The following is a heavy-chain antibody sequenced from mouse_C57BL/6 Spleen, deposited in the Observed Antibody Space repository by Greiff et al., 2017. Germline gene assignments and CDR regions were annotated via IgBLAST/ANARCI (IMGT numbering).Heavy chain of an antibody. CDR2: IYPRSGNT. CDR3: ARWRAFDDCEGFAY. Sequence: QVQLQQSGAELARPGASVKLSCKASGYTFTSYGISWVKQRSGQGLEWIGEIYPRSGNTYYNEKFKGKATLTAAKSSSTAYMELRSLTTEDSAVYFCARWRAFDDCEGFAYWGQGTLVTVSA. D-gene: IGHD2-4*01. J-gene: IGHJ3*01. V-gene: IGHV1-81*01. CDR1: GYTFTSYG.